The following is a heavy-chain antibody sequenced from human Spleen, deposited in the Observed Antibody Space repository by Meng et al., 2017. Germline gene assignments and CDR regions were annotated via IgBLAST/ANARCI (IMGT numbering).Heavy chain of an antibody. J-gene: IGHJ4*02. D-gene: IGHD2-21*01. CDR3: ASFDHIPRRNYFDY. CDR1: GGSISSDDYY. CDR2: IHHSGSA. Sequence: QVQLQESGPGLVKPSQTLSLTCTVSGGSISSDDYYWSWIRQPPGKGLEWIGYIHHSGSAYYNPSLKSRVSISVDTSKNQFSLNLNSMTAADTAVYYCASFDHIPRRNYFDYWGQGTLVTVSS. V-gene: IGHV4-30-4*01.